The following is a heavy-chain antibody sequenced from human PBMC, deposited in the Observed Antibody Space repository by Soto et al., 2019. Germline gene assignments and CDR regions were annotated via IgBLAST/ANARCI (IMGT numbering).Heavy chain of an antibody. D-gene: IGHD3-3*01. CDR3: AREWILEWWFDP. Sequence: ASVKVSCKASGYTFTSYGISWVRQAPGQGLEWMGWISAYNGNTNYAQKLQGRVTMTTDTSASTAYMELRSLRSDDTAVYYCAREWILEWWFDPWGQGTLVTVSS. V-gene: IGHV1-18*01. J-gene: IGHJ5*02. CDR2: ISAYNGNT. CDR1: GYTFTSYG.